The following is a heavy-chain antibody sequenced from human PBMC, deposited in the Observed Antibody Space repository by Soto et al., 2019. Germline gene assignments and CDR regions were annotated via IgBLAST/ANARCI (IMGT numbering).Heavy chain of an antibody. Sequence: PGGSLRLSCAASGFGFTFSTSAMSWVRQAPGKGLEWVSTFRESGGTTHYANSVKGRFTISRDTSKNTLYLQMTSLRDEDTAIYYCVKALYSNSNRPLFEYWGQGTLVTVSS. CDR3: VKALYSNSNRPLFEY. D-gene: IGHD4-4*01. V-gene: IGHV3-23*01. CDR1: GFGFTFSTSA. J-gene: IGHJ4*02. CDR2: FRESGGTT.